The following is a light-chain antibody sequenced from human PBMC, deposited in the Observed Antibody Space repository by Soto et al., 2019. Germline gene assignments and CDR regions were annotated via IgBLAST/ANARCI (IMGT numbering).Light chain of an antibody. Sequence: DIQMTQSPSSLSASVGDRVTITCRASQSISSDLNWYHQKPGKAPKLLIYAASSLQSVVPSRFSGSGSGTDFTLTISSLQPEDFATYYCQQSYSTPYTFGQGTKLEIK. CDR2: AAS. J-gene: IGKJ2*01. CDR1: QSISSD. V-gene: IGKV1-39*01. CDR3: QQSYSTPYT.